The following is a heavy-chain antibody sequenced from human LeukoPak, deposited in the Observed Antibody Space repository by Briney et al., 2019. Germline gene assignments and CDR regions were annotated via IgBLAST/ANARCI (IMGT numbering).Heavy chain of an antibody. Sequence: GGSLRLSCAASGFTFSSYGMHWVRQAPGKGLEWVAVISYDGSNKFYADSVKGRFTISRDNSENTLYLQMSSLRAEDTAVYYCVRDKTGKWALYYWGQGTLVSVSS. V-gene: IGHV3-33*01. CDR2: ISYDGSNK. J-gene: IGHJ4*02. CDR3: VRDKTGKWALYY. CDR1: GFTFSSYG. D-gene: IGHD7-27*01.